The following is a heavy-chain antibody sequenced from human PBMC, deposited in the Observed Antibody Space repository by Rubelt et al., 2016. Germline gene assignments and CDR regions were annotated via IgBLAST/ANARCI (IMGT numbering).Heavy chain of an antibody. Sequence: SPSRGLEWLGRTYYRSKWYNDYAVSVKSRITINPDTSKNQFSLQLNSVTPEDTAVYYCARGRMGFHYYYYGMDVWGQGTTVTVSS. D-gene: IGHD1-26*01. CDR3: ARGRMGFHYYYYGMDV. J-gene: IGHJ6*02. V-gene: IGHV6-1*01. CDR2: TYYRSKWYN.